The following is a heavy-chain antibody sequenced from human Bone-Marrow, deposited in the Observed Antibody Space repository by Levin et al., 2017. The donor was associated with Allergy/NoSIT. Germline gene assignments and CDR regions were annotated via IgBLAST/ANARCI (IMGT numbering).Heavy chain of an antibody. CDR2: ISAYNDNT. CDR1: GYTFTSYG. CDR3: ARRGSCGGGSCRVWEDAFDI. Sequence: GESLKISCKTSGYTFTSYGISWVRQAPGQGLEWMAWISAYNDNTNFAEKYRGRVTMTTDTSTSTAYMELRSLRSDDTAVYYCARRGSCGGGSCRVWEDAFDIWGQGTMVTVSS. V-gene: IGHV1-18*01. D-gene: IGHD2-15*01. J-gene: IGHJ3*02.